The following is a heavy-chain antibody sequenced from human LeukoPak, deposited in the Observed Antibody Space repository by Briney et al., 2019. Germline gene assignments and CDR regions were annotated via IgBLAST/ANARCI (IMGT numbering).Heavy chain of an antibody. V-gene: IGHV4-59*08. J-gene: IGHJ5*02. CDR1: GGSISSYY. Sequence: KPSETLSLTCTVSGGSISSYYWSWIRQPPGKGLEWIGYIHYSGSTNYNPSLKSRVTISVDTSKNQFSLKLSSVTAADTAVYYCARSVILTGYFGWFDPWGQGTLVTVSS. CDR2: IHYSGST. D-gene: IGHD3-9*01. CDR3: ARSVILTGYFGWFDP.